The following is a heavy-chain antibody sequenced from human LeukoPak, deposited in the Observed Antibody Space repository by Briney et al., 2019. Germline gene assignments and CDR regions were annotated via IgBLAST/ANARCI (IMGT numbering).Heavy chain of an antibody. D-gene: IGHD3-10*01. J-gene: IGHJ6*03. Sequence: ASVKVSCKASGYTFTGYYMHWVRQAPGQGLEWMGWISAYNGNTNYAQKLQGRVTMTTDTSTSTAYMELRSLRSDDTAVYYCARGITMVRGVDYYYYMDVWGKGTTVTISS. CDR1: GYTFTGYY. CDR2: ISAYNGNT. CDR3: ARGITMVRGVDYYYYMDV. V-gene: IGHV1-18*04.